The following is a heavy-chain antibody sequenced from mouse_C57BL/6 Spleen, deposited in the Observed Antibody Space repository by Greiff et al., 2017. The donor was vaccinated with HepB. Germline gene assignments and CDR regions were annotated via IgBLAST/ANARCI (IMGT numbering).Heavy chain of an antibody. D-gene: IGHD1-1*01. V-gene: IGHV1-80*01. J-gene: IGHJ1*03. CDR3: ARSNNGSNPDWYFDV. CDR1: GYAFSSYW. Sequence: VQLQQSGAELVKPGASVKISCKASGYAFSSYWMNWVKQRPGKGLEWIGQIYPGDGDTNYNGKFKGKATLTADKSSSTAYMQLSSLTSEDSAVYFCARSNNGSNPDWYFDVWGTGTTVTVSS. CDR2: IYPGDGDT.